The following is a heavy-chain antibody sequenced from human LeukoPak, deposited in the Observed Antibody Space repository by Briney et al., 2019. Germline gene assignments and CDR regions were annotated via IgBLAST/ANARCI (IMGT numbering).Heavy chain of an antibody. J-gene: IGHJ4*02. V-gene: IGHV3-23*01. CDR3: ASEAVAGTDY. D-gene: IGHD6-19*01. Sequence: PGGSLRLSCAASGFTFSSYAMTWVRQAPGKGLGWVSIISGSGDSTSYADSVKGRFTISRDNSKNTLYLQMNSLRAEDTAVYYCASEAVAGTDYWGQGTLVTVSS. CDR1: GFTFSSYA. CDR2: ISGSGDST.